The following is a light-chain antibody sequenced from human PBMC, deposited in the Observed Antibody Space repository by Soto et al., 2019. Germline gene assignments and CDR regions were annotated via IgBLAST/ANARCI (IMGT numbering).Light chain of an antibody. CDR2: AAS. J-gene: IGKJ2*01. CDR3: QQTRAFPRT. Sequence: QMTQSPSSLSASVGEKIIITCRASRDVGSDVSWYQQKPGQAPKLLIYAASNLYTGVPSRFSGSRSGTEFTLTILSLQPEDFATYYCQQTRAFPRTFGQGTKVDIK. V-gene: IGKV1-6*01. CDR1: RDVGSD.